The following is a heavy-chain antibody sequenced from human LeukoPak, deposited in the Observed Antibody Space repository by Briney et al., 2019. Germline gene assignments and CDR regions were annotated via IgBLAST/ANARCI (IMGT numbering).Heavy chain of an antibody. CDR2: IYHRGST. V-gene: IGHV4-38-2*02. Sequence: PSETLSLTCTVSGYSISSGYYWGWLRQPPGKGLEWIGSIYHRGSTYYNPSLKSRVTISVDTSKNQFSLRLSSVTAADTAVYYSARELSHVAFDIWGQGTMVTVSS. J-gene: IGHJ3*02. D-gene: IGHD3-10*01. CDR1: GYSISSGYY. CDR3: ARELSHVAFDI.